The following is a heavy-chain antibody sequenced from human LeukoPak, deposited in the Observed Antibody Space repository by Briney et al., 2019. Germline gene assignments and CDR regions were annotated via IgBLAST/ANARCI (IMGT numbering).Heavy chain of an antibody. CDR1: GFTFTSKW. D-gene: IGHD3-3*01. Sequence: GGSLRLSCAAAGFTFTSKWVRSARQDAGKGREWGANIIQDGSDNNYVDSVKGRLTISRENAKNSLYLQMNSLRAEDTAVYYCANYDFWGDYKVDVWGKGTTVTVSS. CDR2: IIQDGSDN. J-gene: IGHJ6*04. V-gene: IGHV3-7*01. CDR3: ANYDFWGDYKVDV.